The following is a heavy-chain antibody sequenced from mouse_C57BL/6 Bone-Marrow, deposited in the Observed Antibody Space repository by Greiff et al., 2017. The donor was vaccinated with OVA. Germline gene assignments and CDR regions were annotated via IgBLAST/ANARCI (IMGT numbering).Heavy chain of an antibody. D-gene: IGHD4-1*01. CDR1: GYTFTDYY. V-gene: IGHV1-19*01. CDR2: INPYNGGT. CDR3: AARRRRKTGALFDY. J-gene: IGHJ2*01. Sequence: DVQLQESGPVLVKPGASVKMSCKASGYTFTDYYMNWVKQSHGKSLEWIGVINPYNGGTSYNQKFKGKATLTVDKSSSTAYMELNSLTSEDSAVYYCAARRRRKTGALFDYWGQGTTLTVSS.